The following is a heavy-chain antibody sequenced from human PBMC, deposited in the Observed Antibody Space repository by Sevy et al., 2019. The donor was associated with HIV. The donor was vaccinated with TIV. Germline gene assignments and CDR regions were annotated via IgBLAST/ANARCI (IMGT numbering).Heavy chain of an antibody. Sequence: GGSLRLSCAASGFAFSGSTVHWVRQAPGKGLEGVSVIHSDDTTYHADSVKDRFTISRDNFKNTLYLHMSSLRAEDTAVYYCARGKSGYGYALNYWGQGTLVTVSS. D-gene: IGHD5-18*01. J-gene: IGHJ4*02. V-gene: IGHV3-66*01. CDR3: ARGKSGYGYALNY. CDR1: GFAFSGST. CDR2: IHSDDTT.